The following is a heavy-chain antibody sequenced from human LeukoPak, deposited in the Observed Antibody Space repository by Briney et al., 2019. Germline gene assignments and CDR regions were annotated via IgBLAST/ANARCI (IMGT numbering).Heavy chain of an antibody. CDR1: GYTFTGYY. D-gene: IGHD6-13*01. Sequence: ASVNVSCKASGYTFTGYYMHWVRQAPGQGLEWMGRINPNSGGTNYAQKFQGRVTMTRDTSISTAYMELSRLRSDDTAVYYCARDPGLPGYSSSWYIYPYSGMDVWGQGTTVTVSS. CDR3: ARDPGLPGYSSSWYIYPYSGMDV. J-gene: IGHJ6*02. V-gene: IGHV1-2*06. CDR2: INPNSGGT.